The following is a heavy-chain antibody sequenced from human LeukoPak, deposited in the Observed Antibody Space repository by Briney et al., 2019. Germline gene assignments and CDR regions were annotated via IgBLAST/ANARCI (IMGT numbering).Heavy chain of an antibody. V-gene: IGHV1-2*02. D-gene: IGHD6-19*01. J-gene: IGHJ4*02. CDR2: INPNSGGT. CDR1: GYTFTGYY. CDR3: ARGDSSGWYYFDY. Sequence: ASVKVSYKASGYTFTGYYMHWVRQAPGQGLEWMGWINPNSGGTNYAQKFQGRVTMTRDTSISTAYMELSRLRSDDTAVYYCARGDSSGWYYFDYWGQGTLVTVSS.